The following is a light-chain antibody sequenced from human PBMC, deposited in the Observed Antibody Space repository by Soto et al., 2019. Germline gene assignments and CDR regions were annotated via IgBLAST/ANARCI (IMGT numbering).Light chain of an antibody. CDR3: QQFFNYPRT. CDR2: YAS. V-gene: IGKV1-8*01. J-gene: IGKJ1*01. Sequence: AIRMTQSPSSFSGSTGDRVSSSCRATQDIGRYLAWFQQIPGKAPKLLMYYASTLPTGAPSRFSGSGSGTDFTLTISDVQSEDFGTYYCQQFFNYPRTFGQGTKV. CDR1: QDIGRY.